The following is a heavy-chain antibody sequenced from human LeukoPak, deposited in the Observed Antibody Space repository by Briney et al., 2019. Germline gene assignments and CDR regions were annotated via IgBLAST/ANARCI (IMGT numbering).Heavy chain of an antibody. CDR3: ARSQQGIAAAGTVPYYYYYMDV. CDR1: GFLLSTSGMC. J-gene: IGHJ6*03. D-gene: IGHD6-13*01. V-gene: IGHV2-70*11. Sequence: SGPALVKPTQTLTLTCTFSGFLLSTSGMCVSWIRQPPGKALEWLARIDWDDDKYYSTSLKTRLTISKDTSKNQVVLTMTNMDPVDTATYYCARSQQGIAAAGTVPYYYYYMDVWGKGTTVTVSS. CDR2: IDWDDDK.